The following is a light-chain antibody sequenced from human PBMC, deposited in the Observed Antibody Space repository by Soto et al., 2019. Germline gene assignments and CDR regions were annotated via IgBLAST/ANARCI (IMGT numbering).Light chain of an antibody. J-gene: IGKJ1*01. V-gene: IGKV3-20*01. CDR3: HQYGTSPQT. CDR1: QSVSNNY. CDR2: DAS. Sequence: EIVLTQSPGTLSLSPGERATLSCRASQSVSNNYLAWYQQKPGQAPTLLIYDASSRASGLPDRFSGSGSETDFTLTVSRLELEDFAVYFCHQYGTSPQTFGQGTKVDNK.